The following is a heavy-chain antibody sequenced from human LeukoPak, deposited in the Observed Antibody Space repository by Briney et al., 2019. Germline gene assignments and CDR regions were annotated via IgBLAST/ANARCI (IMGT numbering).Heavy chain of an antibody. J-gene: IGHJ4*02. Sequence: SETLSLTCAVYGGSFSGYYWSWIRQPPGKGLEWIGEVNHSGSTNYNPSLKSRVTISVDTSKNQFSLKLSSVTAADTAVYYCAREQRGRYDFWSGYYYFDYWGQGTLVTVSS. CDR3: AREQRGRYDFWSGYYYFDY. CDR2: VNHSGST. V-gene: IGHV4-34*01. CDR1: GGSFSGYY. D-gene: IGHD3-3*01.